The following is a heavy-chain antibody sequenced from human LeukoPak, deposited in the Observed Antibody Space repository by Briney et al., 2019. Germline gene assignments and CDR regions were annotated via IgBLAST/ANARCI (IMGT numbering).Heavy chain of an antibody. CDR1: GFTFSNYD. CDR3: AKEVGHNYYYYGMDV. Sequence: GGSLRLSCAASGFTFSNYDIHWVRQAPGKGLEWVAVISYDGSNKKFADSVKGRFTASRDNSKNILYLQMNGLRAEDTAVYYCAKEVGHNYYYYGMDVWGQGTTVTVSS. V-gene: IGHV3-30*18. D-gene: IGHD1-26*01. J-gene: IGHJ6*02. CDR2: ISYDGSNK.